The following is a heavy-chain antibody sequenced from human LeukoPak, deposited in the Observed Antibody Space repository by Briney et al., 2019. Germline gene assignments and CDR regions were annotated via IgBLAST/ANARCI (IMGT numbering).Heavy chain of an antibody. CDR2: ISSSRATI. V-gene: IGHV3-48*01. CDR1: GFTFSTFG. D-gene: IGHD3-9*01. J-gene: IGHJ4*02. Sequence: RGSLRLSCVVSGFTFSTFGMNWVRQAPGKGLEWVSYISSSRATIYYSDSVKGRFTISRDDAKSSLYLQMNSLRAEDTALYYCARISTGYYDDYWGQGTLVTVSS. CDR3: ARISTGYYDDY.